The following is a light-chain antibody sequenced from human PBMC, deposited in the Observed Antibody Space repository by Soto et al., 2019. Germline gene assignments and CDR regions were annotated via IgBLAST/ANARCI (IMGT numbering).Light chain of an antibody. CDR1: RSISNY. CDR3: QQSFNTPVT. Sequence: DIQMTQSPSYMSASVGDRVTITCRASRSISNYLNWYQQKTGKAPQVLIYGASSLQSGVPSRFSASGSGTDFTLTINSLQPEDFATYYCQQSFNTPVTFGQGTRLEIK. V-gene: IGKV1-39*01. J-gene: IGKJ5*01. CDR2: GAS.